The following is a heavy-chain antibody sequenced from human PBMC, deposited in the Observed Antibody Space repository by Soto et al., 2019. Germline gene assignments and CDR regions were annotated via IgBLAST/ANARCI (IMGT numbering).Heavy chain of an antibody. CDR1: GFTFSNAW. D-gene: IGHD2-21*02. Sequence: EVQLLESGGGLVKPGGSLRLSCAASGFTFSNAWMSWVRPSPGKGLEWVGRIKTKTDGGTTDYAEPVTGSFTISRGDPKNTLYLQINSLKTENSPVYYCTTGVTSRGVDGWGQGTTVTVSS. CDR2: IKTKTDGGTT. V-gene: IGHV3-15*01. CDR3: TTGVTSRGVDG. J-gene: IGHJ6*02.